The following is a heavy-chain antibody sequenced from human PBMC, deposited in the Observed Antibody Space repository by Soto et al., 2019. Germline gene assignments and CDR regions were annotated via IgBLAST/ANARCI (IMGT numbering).Heavy chain of an antibody. CDR2: NSGSGST. D-gene: IGHD3-16*01. Sequence: EVQLLESGGGLVQPGGSLRLSCAASGFTVSSYAMSWVRQAPGKGLEWVSANSGSGSTYSADSVKGRFTISRDSSKNTVYLEMNSLRAEDTAVYYCAKALRFTFTTGYYMDVWGRGTTVTVSS. CDR1: GFTVSSYA. J-gene: IGHJ6*03. CDR3: AKALRFTFTTGYYMDV. V-gene: IGHV3-23*01.